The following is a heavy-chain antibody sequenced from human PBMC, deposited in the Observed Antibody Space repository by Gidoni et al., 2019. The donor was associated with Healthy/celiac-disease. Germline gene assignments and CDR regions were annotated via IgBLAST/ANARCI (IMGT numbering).Heavy chain of an antibody. Sequence: QVQLVESGVGLVKPGGSLRLSCAASGFPFMDYYSSWIRQAPGKGLEWVSYISSSGSTIYYADSVKGRLTISSDNAKNSLYLQMNSLSAEDTAVYCCARDRGYSYGFYWYFDLWGRGTLVTVSS. CDR1: GFPFMDYY. CDR2: ISSSGSTI. V-gene: IGHV3-11*01. D-gene: IGHD5-18*01. CDR3: ARDRGYSYGFYWYFDL. J-gene: IGHJ2*01.